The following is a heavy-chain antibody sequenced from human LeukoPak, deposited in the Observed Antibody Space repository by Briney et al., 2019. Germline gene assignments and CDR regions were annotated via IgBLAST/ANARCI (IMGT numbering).Heavy chain of an antibody. V-gene: IGHV4-34*01. J-gene: IGHJ4*02. CDR1: GGSFSGYY. Sequence: SETLSLTCAVYGGSFSGYYWSWIRQPPGKGLEWIGSFSYGGSTYYNPSLNSRVTISVDTSKNQFSLKVNSVTAADTAIYYCARGYSIDYWGQGTLVTVSS. CDR2: FSYGGST. CDR3: ARGYSIDY. D-gene: IGHD1-26*01.